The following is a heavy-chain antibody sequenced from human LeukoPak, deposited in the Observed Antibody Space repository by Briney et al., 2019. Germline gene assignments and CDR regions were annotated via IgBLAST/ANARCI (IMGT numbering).Heavy chain of an antibody. Sequence: GGSLRLSCAASGFTLSSYSMNWVRQAPGKGLEWVSFISSSSTYIYYADSMKGRFTISRDNAKNSLYLQMNSLRAEDTAVYYCARNGGNADFDYWGQGTLVTVSS. CDR1: GFTLSSYS. CDR2: ISSSSTYI. V-gene: IGHV3-21*01. CDR3: ARNGGNADFDY. J-gene: IGHJ4*02. D-gene: IGHD4-23*01.